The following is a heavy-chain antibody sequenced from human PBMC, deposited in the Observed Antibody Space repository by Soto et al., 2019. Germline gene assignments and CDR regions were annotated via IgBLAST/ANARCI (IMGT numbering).Heavy chain of an antibody. V-gene: IGHV3-30*18. CDR3: ENVIRQYGGYCSSTSCYRNYDYGMDV. CDR1: GFPFSIYG. Sequence: PGGSLRLSCAASGFPFSIYGMHLVRQSPGKGLEWVAFISYDGSNKYYADSVKGRFTISRGNSKNTLYLQMNSLRAEDTAVYYCENVIRQYGGYCSSTSCYRNYDYGMDVWGQGTTVTVSS. J-gene: IGHJ6*02. CDR2: ISYDGSNK. D-gene: IGHD2-2*01.